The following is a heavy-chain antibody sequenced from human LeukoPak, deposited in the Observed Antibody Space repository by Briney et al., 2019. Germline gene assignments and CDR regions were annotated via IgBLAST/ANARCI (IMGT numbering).Heavy chain of an antibody. V-gene: IGHV4-34*01. CDR2: INHSGST. D-gene: IGHD3-10*01. CDR3: ARGPPYGSGSYYIDY. J-gene: IGHJ4*02. Sequence: SETLSLTCAVYGGSFSGYYWSWIRQPPGKGLEWIGEINHSGSTNYNPSLKSRVTISVDTSKNQFSLKLSSVTAADTAVYYCARGPPYGSGSYYIDYWGQGTLVTVSS. CDR1: GGSFSGYY.